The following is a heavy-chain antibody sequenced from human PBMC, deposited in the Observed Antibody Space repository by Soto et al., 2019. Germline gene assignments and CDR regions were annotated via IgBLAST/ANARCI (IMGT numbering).Heavy chain of an antibody. Sequence: EVQLVHSGGGLVKPGVSLRLSCVESGVSLRNAWMNWLRQAPGKALDWVGRVPSKIAGETTGYAAPVRGRFTISRDHSKKTVYLETNRLKTEATAVYYSAVRLFGVLAARYHSGLDVWGQGTTVKISS. CDR2: VPSKIAGETT. CDR1: GVSLRNAW. D-gene: IGHD3-3*01. V-gene: IGHV3-15*07. CDR3: AVRLFGVLAARYHSGLDV. J-gene: IGHJ6*02.